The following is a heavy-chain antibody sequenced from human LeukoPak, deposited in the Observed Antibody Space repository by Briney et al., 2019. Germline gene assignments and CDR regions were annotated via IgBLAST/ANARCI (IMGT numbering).Heavy chain of an antibody. J-gene: IGHJ4*02. CDR2: ISYSGST. D-gene: IGHD3-22*01. Sequence: PSETLSLTCTVSGGSISSSSYYWGWIRQPPGKGLAWIGSISYSGSTYYNPSLKSRVTISVDTSKNQFSLKLSSVTAADTAVYYCARVGFYYDSSGYRHYYFDYWGQGTLVTVSS. V-gene: IGHV4-39*07. CDR1: GGSISSSSYY. CDR3: ARVGFYYDSSGYRHYYFDY.